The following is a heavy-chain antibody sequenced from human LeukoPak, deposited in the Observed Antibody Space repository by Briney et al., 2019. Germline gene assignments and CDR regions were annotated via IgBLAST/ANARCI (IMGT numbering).Heavy chain of an antibody. D-gene: IGHD1-26*01. Sequence: ASVKVSCKASGHTFTVYYIHWVRQAPGQGLEWMGWINPNSGGTNYAQKFQGRVTMTRDTSISIAYMELSRLRSDDTAVYYCAIIIVGAYAFDIWGQGTMVTVSS. J-gene: IGHJ3*02. CDR3: AIIIVGAYAFDI. CDR2: INPNSGGT. V-gene: IGHV1-2*02. CDR1: GHTFTVYY.